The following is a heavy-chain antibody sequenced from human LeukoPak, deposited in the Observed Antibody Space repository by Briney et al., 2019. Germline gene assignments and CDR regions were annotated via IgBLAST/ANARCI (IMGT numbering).Heavy chain of an antibody. J-gene: IGHJ4*02. CDR1: GFTFSSYA. D-gene: IGHD2-2*01. CDR2: ISGSGGST. CDR3: AKDLRDIVVVPAAIGY. V-gene: IGHV3-23*01. Sequence: GGSLRLSCAASGFTFSSYAMSWVRQAPGKGLEWVSAISGSGGSTYYADSVKGRFTISRDNSKNTLYLQMNSLRAEDTAVYYCAKDLRDIVVVPAAIGYWGQGTLVTVSS.